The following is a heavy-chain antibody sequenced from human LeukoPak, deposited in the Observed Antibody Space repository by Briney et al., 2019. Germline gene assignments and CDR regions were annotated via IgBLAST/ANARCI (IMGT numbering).Heavy chain of an antibody. J-gene: IGHJ4*02. CDR3: ARGYDSSGYYYGVANY. CDR1: GFTFSDYY. D-gene: IGHD3-22*01. Sequence: GGSLRLSCAASGFTFSDYYMSWIRQAPVKGLEWVSDISSSGSSIYYADSVKGRFTISRDNAKESLYLQMNSLRAEDTAVYYCARGYDSSGYYYGVANYWGQGTLVTVSS. V-gene: IGHV3-11*04. CDR2: ISSSGSSI.